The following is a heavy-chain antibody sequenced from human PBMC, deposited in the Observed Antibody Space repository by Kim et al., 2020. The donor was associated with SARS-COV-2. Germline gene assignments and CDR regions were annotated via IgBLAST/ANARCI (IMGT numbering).Heavy chain of an antibody. V-gene: IGHV3-23*01. J-gene: IGHJ6*02. Sequence: GGSLRLSCATSGFSFSNCAMTWVRQAPGKGLEWVSSITHDGTNAHYAGSVKGRFIISRDDSKSTLYLRLNSLRAEDTALYYCAKDLWGYSAMDVWGQGTT. CDR3: AKDLWGYSAMDV. CDR1: GFSFSNCA. CDR2: ITHDGTNA. D-gene: IGHD2-21*01.